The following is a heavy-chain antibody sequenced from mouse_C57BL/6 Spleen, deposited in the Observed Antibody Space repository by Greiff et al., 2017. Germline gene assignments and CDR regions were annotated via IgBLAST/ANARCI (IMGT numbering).Heavy chain of an antibody. CDR3: ARRVYGKEDAMDY. D-gene: IGHD2-1*01. J-gene: IGHJ4*01. V-gene: IGHV5-17*01. Sequence: EVLLVESGGGLVKPGGSLKLSCAASGFTFSDYGMHWVRQAPEKGLEWVAYISSGSSTIYYADTLKGRFTISRANAKNTLFLQLTSLTSEDTAMYYGARRVYGKEDAMDYWGQGTSVTVSS. CDR1: GFTFSDYG. CDR2: ISSGSSTI.